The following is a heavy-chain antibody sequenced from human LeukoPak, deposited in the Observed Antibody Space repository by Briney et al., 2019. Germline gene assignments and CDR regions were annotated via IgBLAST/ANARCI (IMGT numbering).Heavy chain of an antibody. CDR2: IHSDGIGT. CDR1: GYTFSSYC. Sequence: GGSPRLSCAASGYTFSSYCMHWIRQAPGKGLVWVSRIHSDGIGTSYADSGRGRFTISRDNAKNTVYLQMNSLRAEDTAVYYCARDQGSFDYWGQGTLVTVSS. J-gene: IGHJ4*02. V-gene: IGHV3-74*01. CDR3: ARDQGSFDY.